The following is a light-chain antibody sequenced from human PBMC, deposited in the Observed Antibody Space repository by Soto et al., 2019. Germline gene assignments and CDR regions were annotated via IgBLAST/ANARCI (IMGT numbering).Light chain of an antibody. V-gene: IGKV3-15*01. CDR2: GAS. J-gene: IGKJ1*01. Sequence: EVVLTQSPATLSVTPGERATLSCRASQSVSSNLAWYQQKPGQAPRLLIYGASTRATGIPARFSGSGSGTEFTLTISSLQSEDFAVYYCQQYNNWPQTFGQRTKA. CDR3: QQYNNWPQT. CDR1: QSVSSN.